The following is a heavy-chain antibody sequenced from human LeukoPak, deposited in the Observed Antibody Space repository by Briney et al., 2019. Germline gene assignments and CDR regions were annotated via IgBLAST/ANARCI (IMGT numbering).Heavy chain of an antibody. CDR2: TSGSGAGT. D-gene: IGHD3-9*01. J-gene: IGHJ4*02. CDR1: GFTFSSYA. Sequence: QAGGSLRLSCAASGFTFSSYAMSWVRQAPGKGLEWVSGTSGSGAGTYYADSVKGRFTISRDNSKATLYLQMDSLRADDTAVYYCAKGAVFRYFDWLFNYFDYWGQGTLVTVSS. V-gene: IGHV3-23*01. CDR3: AKGAVFRYFDWLFNYFDY.